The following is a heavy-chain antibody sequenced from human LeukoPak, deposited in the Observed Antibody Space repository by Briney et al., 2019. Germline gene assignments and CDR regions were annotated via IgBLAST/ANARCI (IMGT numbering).Heavy chain of an antibody. CDR1: GGSISSYY. CDR3: ARTPRRNWFDP. Sequence: PSETLSLTRTVSGGSISSYYWSWIRQPPGKGLEWIGYIYTSGSTNYNPSLKSRVTISVDTSKNQFSLKLSSVTAADTAVYYCARTPRRNWFDPWGQGTLVTVSS. V-gene: IGHV4-4*09. CDR2: IYTSGST. D-gene: IGHD5-24*01. J-gene: IGHJ5*02.